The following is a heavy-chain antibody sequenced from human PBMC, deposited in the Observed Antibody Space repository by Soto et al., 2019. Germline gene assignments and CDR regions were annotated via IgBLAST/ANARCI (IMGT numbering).Heavy chain of an antibody. CDR3: SARADDTNVYYRIDP. Sequence: TRXLICAVYDGGFGGHSSAWVRESPGRGLEWIGDINHSGRVNYSPSLKSRVTISLDTSKNQFSLTLSAVTAADTAMYYCSARADDTNVYYRIDPWAQGTPVTVSS. D-gene: IGHD3-22*01. CDR1: DGGFGGHS. J-gene: IGHJ5*01. CDR2: INHSGRV. V-gene: IGHV4-34*01.